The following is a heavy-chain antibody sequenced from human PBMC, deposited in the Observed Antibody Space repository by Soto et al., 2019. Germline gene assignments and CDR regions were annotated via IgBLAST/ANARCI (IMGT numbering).Heavy chain of an antibody. Sequence: QVQLVESGGGVVQPGRSLRLSCAASGFTFSSYGMHWVRQAPGKGLEWVAVIWYDGSNKYYADSVKGRFTISRDNSKNTLYPQMNSLRAEDTAVYYCARVRLAYCGGDCYPDYWGQGTLVTVSS. J-gene: IGHJ4*02. CDR2: IWYDGSNK. D-gene: IGHD2-21*02. CDR1: GFTFSSYG. V-gene: IGHV3-33*01. CDR3: ARVRLAYCGGDCYPDY.